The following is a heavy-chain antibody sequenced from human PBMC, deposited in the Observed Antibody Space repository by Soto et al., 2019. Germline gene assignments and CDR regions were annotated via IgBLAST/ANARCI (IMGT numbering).Heavy chain of an antibody. CDR1: GFTFSTYG. J-gene: IGHJ3*02. CDR3: ASRYCRSGSCHGYDAFDI. Sequence: QVQLVDSGGGVVQPGRSLRLSCAASGFTFSTYGMHWVRQAPGKGLEWVAVISYDGSNKYYADSVKGRFTISRDNSKNTLYLQMNSLRAEDSAMYYCASRYCRSGSCHGYDAFDIWVQGTMVTVSS. CDR2: ISYDGSNK. V-gene: IGHV3-30*03. D-gene: IGHD2-2*01.